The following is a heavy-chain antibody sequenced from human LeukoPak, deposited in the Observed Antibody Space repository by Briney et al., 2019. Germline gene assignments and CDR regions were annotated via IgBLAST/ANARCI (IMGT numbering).Heavy chain of an antibody. Sequence: ASVKVSCKASGYTFTGYYMHWVRQAPGQGLEWMGWINPNSGGTNYAQKFQGRVTMTRDTSISTAYMELSRLRSDDTAVYYCARSPGYCNGGSCYGDYFDYWGQGTLVTVSS. CDR2: INPNSGGT. CDR1: GYTFTGYY. CDR3: ARSPGYCNGGSCYGDYFDY. J-gene: IGHJ4*02. D-gene: IGHD2-15*01. V-gene: IGHV1-2*02.